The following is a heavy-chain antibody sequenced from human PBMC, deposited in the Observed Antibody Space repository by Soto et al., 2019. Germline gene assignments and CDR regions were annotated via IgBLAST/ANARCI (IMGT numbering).Heavy chain of an antibody. V-gene: IGHV3-43D*03. CDR1: GFTFDDYA. D-gene: IGHD6-6*01. CDR3: AKEHSSSSYRNYYYGMDV. Sequence: GGSLRLSCAASGFTFDDYAMHWVRQAPGKGLEWVSLISWDGASTYYADSVKGRFTISRDNSKNSLYLQMNSLRAEDTALYYCAKEHSSSSYRNYYYGMDVWGQGTTVTVSS. CDR2: ISWDGAST. J-gene: IGHJ6*02.